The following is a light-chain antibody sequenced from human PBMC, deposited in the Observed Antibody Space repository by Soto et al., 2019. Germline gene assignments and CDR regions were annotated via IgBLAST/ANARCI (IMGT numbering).Light chain of an antibody. J-gene: IGKJ1*01. Sequence: VLTQSPATLSVPPGEGATLSCRASQSVSSNLAWYQQKPGQAPRLLIYGASTRATGIPARFSGSGSGTEFTLTISSLQSEDFAVYYCHQYNNWPRTFGQGTKVDIK. V-gene: IGKV3-15*01. CDR3: HQYNNWPRT. CDR1: QSVSSN. CDR2: GAS.